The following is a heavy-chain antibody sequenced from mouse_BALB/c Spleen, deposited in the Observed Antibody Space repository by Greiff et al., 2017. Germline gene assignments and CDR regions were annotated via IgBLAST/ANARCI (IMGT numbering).Heavy chain of an antibody. CDR2: ISSGSSTI. J-gene: IGHJ4*01. CDR1: GFTFSSFG. CDR3: ARQGLLRPYAMDY. Sequence: VQLKESGGGLVQPGGSRKLSCAASGFTFSSFGMHWVRQAPEKGLEWVAYISSGSSTIYYADTVKGRFTISRDNPKNTLFLQMTSLRSEDTAMYYCARQGLLRPYAMDYWGQGTSVTVSS. V-gene: IGHV5-17*02. D-gene: IGHD1-2*01.